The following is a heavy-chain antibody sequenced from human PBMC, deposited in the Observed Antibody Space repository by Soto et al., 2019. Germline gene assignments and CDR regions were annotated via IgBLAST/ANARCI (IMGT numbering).Heavy chain of an antibody. Sequence: QVQLVQSGVEVKKPGASVKVSCKASGYTFPNYGINWVRQAPGPGLEWMGWISAYTGNTDYAQKLQGRVTMTTDTPTTTAYMEVTNLLSDDTAVYYCAREVIPSCGRDCCPGYFHHWVPGTLVIVSS. V-gene: IGHV1-18*04. CDR2: ISAYTGNT. CDR1: GYTFPNYG. CDR3: AREVIPSCGRDCCPGYFHH. D-gene: IGHD2-21*02. J-gene: IGHJ1*01.